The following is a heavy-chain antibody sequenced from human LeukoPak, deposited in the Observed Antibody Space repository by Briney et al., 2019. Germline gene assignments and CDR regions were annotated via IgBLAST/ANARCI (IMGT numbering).Heavy chain of an antibody. CDR3: ARDPYSSSSYFDS. J-gene: IGHJ4*02. CDR1: GFTFSDCY. Sequence: GGSLRLSCAASGFTFSDCYMSWIRQAPGKGLEWVSYISSGGTTTYYADSVKGRFTISRDNAKNSLYLQMNSLRAEDTAVYYCARDPYSSSSYFDSWGQGTLVTVSS. CDR2: ISSGGTTT. D-gene: IGHD6-6*01. V-gene: IGHV3-11*01.